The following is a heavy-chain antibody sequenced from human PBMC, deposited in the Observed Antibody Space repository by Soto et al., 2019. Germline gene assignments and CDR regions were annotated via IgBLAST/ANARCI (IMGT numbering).Heavy chain of an antibody. CDR2: MYNTGST. J-gene: IGHJ6*02. V-gene: IGHV4-59*01. CDR1: GGYIRGYY. CDR3: ARDLWGYCGTDCYPLDV. Sequence: SEILSLTCTVSGGYIRGYYWSWIRQPPGKGLEWIGYMYNTGSTVYNPSFKSRVTISVDTSKNQFSLKLNSVTAADTAVYYCARDLWGYCGTDCYPLDVWGQGTTGTVSS. D-gene: IGHD2-21*02.